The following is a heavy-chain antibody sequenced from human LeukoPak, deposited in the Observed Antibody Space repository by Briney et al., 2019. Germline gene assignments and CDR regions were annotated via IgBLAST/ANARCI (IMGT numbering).Heavy chain of an antibody. D-gene: IGHD3-22*01. CDR3: AKGLARTTTYDSSGYYPYY. J-gene: IGHJ4*02. CDR2: ISGSGGST. CDR1: GFTFSSYA. Sequence: PGGSLRLSCAASGFTFSSYAMSWVRQAPGKGLEWVSAISGSGGSTYYADSVKGRFTISRDNSKNTLYLQMNSLRAEDTAVYNCAKGLARTTTYDSSGYYPYYWGQGTLVTVSS. V-gene: IGHV3-23*01.